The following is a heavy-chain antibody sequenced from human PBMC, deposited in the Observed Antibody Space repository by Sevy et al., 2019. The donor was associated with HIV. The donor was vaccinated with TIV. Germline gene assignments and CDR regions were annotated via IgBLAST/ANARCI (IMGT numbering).Heavy chain of an antibody. CDR3: TRQGIGGAAAGN. V-gene: IGHV3-73*01. D-gene: IGHD6-13*01. CDR2: IRSKANSYAA. J-gene: IGHJ4*02. CDR1: GFTFSGSA. Sequence: GGYLRLSCAASGFTFSGSAMHWVRQASGKGLEWVGRIRSKANSYAAAYAASVKGRFTISRDHSKNTAYLQMNSLKTEDTAVYYCTRQGIGGAAAGNWGQGTLVTVSS.